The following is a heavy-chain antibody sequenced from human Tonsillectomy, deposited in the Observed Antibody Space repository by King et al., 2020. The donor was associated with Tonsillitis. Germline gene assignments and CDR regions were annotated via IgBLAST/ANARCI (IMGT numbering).Heavy chain of an antibody. J-gene: IGHJ4*02. CDR1: GYTFTGYF. CDR2: IDPNTGGR. CDR3: ARGGEAVAAPFDY. V-gene: IGHV1-2*02. Sequence: QLVQSGAEVKKPGASVTVSCKASGYTFTGYFMHWVRQAPGQGLEWMRWIDPNTGGRNSAQKFQGRVTMTRDTSISTAYMELSRLRSDDTAVYYCARGGEAVAAPFDYWGQGTLVTVSS. D-gene: IGHD6-19*01.